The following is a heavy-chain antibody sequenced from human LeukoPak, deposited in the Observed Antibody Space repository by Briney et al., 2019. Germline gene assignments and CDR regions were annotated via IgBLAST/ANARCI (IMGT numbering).Heavy chain of an antibody. CDR3: ARGPEHYDILTGIDY. CDR2: VFYSGTT. J-gene: IGHJ4*02. V-gene: IGHV4-34*12. D-gene: IGHD3-9*01. CDR1: GGSFSGYY. Sequence: SETLSLTCAVYGGSFSGYYWSWIRQPPGKGLEWIGTVFYSGTTYYNPSLKSRITISVDTSKNQFSLNLRSVTAADTAVYYRARGPEHYDILTGIDYWGQGTLVTVSS.